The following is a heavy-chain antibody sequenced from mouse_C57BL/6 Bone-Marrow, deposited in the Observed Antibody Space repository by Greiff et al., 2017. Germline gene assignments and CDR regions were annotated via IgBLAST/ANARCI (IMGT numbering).Heavy chain of an antibody. V-gene: IGHV1-55*01. CDR1: GYTFTSYW. D-gene: IGHD2-4*01. CDR2: IYPGSGST. Sequence: QVQLQQPGAELVKPGASVKMSCKASGYTFTSYWITWVKQRPGQGLEWIGDIYPGSGSTNYNEKFKSKATLTVDTSSSTASMQLSSLTSEDSAVYYCARWDYDYPFYAMDYWGQGTSVTVSS. CDR3: ARWDYDYPFYAMDY. J-gene: IGHJ4*01.